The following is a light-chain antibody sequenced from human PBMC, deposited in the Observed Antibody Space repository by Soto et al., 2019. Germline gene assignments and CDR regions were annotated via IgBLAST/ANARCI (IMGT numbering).Light chain of an antibody. CDR2: TAS. CDR3: QQYGSSPKT. Sequence: EIVLTQSPGTLSLSPGERATLSCRASQSVSSNYLAWFQQKPGQAPRLLIYTASSRATGIPDRFSGSRSGTDFTLTISRLEPEDFAVYYCQQYGSSPKTFGQGTKVEI. CDR1: QSVSSNY. J-gene: IGKJ1*01. V-gene: IGKV3-20*01.